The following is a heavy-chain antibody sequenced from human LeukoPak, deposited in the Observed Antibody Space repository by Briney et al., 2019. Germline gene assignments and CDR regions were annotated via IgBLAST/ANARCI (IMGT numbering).Heavy chain of an antibody. CDR2: IYYSGST. CDR3: ARHQKIYGVAFDY. J-gene: IGHJ4*02. V-gene: IGHV4-59*08. CDR1: GGSISSYY. D-gene: IGHD4-17*01. Sequence: PSETLSLTCTVSGGSISSYYWSWIRQPPGKGLEWIGYIYYSGSTNYNPSLKSRVTISVDTSKNQFSLKLSSVTAADTAVYYCARHQKIYGVAFDYWGQGTLVTVSS.